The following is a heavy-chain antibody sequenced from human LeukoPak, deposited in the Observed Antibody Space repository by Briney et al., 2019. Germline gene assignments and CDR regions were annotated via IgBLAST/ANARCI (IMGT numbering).Heavy chain of an antibody. Sequence: GGSLRRSCAASGFTFSSYAMSWVRQAPGKGLEWVSAISGSGGSTYYADSVKGRFTISRDNSKNTLYLQMNSLRAEDTAVYYCAKEITIFTRGHPDAFDIWGQGTMVTVSS. CDR1: GFTFSSYA. V-gene: IGHV3-23*01. D-gene: IGHD3-3*01. CDR3: AKEITIFTRGHPDAFDI. J-gene: IGHJ3*02. CDR2: ISGSGGST.